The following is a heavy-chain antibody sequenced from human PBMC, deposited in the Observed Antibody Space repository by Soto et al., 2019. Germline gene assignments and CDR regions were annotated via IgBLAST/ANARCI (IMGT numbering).Heavy chain of an antibody. V-gene: IGHV1-8*01. CDR3: ARGRDSSGWYFKP. Sequence: QVQLVQSGAEVKKPGASVKVSCKASGYTFTSYDINWVRQATGQGLEWMGWMNPNSGNTGYAQKFQGRVTMTRNTSLSTADMEMSSLRSEDTDVYYFARGRDSSGWYFKPWGQGTMVTVSS. CDR1: GYTFTSYD. D-gene: IGHD6-19*01. J-gene: IGHJ3*01. CDR2: MNPNSGNT.